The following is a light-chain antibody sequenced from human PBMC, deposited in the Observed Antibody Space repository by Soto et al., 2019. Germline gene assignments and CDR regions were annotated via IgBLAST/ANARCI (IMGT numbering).Light chain of an antibody. V-gene: IGKV3-15*01. Sequence: EIVMTQSPATLSVSPGERATLSCRASQSVSSNLAWYQQKPGQAPRLLIYGAPTKAHGITARFSGSGSGTDFSLTISSLQSEDFAVYYCQQYNNLWTFGQGTKVDIK. CDR3: QQYNNLWT. CDR1: QSVSSN. J-gene: IGKJ1*01. CDR2: GAP.